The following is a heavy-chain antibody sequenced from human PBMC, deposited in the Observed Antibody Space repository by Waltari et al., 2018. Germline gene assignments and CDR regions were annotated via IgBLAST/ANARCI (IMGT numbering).Heavy chain of an antibody. Sequence: QVQLQESGPGLVKPSETLSLTCTVSGGSISSYYWSWIRQPPGKGLEWSGDIYYSGSTTYNPSPRSRVTISVDTAKIHFSLKLGSVTAADTAVYYCARVLFWEWAHNWFDPWGQGTLVTVSS. CDR1: GGSISSYY. J-gene: IGHJ5*02. V-gene: IGHV4-59*01. CDR2: IYYSGST. D-gene: IGHD3-3*01. CDR3: ARVLFWEWAHNWFDP.